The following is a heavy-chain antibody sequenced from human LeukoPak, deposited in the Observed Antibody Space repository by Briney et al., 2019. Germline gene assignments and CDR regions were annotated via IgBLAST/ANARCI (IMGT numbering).Heavy chain of an antibody. D-gene: IGHD6-13*01. CDR2: IIPIFGTA. CDR1: GGTFSSYA. Sequence: GASVKVSCKASGGTFSSYAISWVRQAPGQGLEWMGGIIPIFGTANYAQKFQGRVTITADESTSTAYMELSSLRSEDTAVYYCARELAAAGTAYYYYCGMDVWGQGTTVTVSS. J-gene: IGHJ6*02. CDR3: ARELAAAGTAYYYYCGMDV. V-gene: IGHV1-69*13.